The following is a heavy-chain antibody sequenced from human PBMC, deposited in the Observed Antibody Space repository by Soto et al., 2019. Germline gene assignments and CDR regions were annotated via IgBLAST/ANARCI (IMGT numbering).Heavy chain of an antibody. V-gene: IGHV3-23*01. Sequence: EVQLLESGGGLVQPGGSLRLSCAASGYSFSTYATSWVRQAPGKGLEWVSGISAGGGSPFIADSVKGRFIISRDNAKDTLYLQMNSLTGEDTAIYYCVKHAEYQLVSWFDPWGQGTLVTVSS. D-gene: IGHD6-6*01. J-gene: IGHJ5*02. CDR3: VKHAEYQLVSWFDP. CDR2: ISAGGGSP. CDR1: GYSFSTYA.